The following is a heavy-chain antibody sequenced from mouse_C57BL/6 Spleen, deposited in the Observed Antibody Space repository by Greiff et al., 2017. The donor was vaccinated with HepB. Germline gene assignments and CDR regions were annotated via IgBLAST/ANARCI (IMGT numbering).Heavy chain of an antibody. Sequence: QVQLQQSGAELVKPGASVKLSCKASGYTFTSYWMHWVKQRPGRGLEWIGRIDPNSGGTKYNEKFKSKATLTVDKPSSPAYMQLSSLTSEDSAVYYCAREGAYYGNPFAYWGQGTLVTVSA. CDR3: AREGAYYGNPFAY. V-gene: IGHV1-72*01. CDR2: IDPNSGGT. J-gene: IGHJ3*01. CDR1: GYTFTSYW. D-gene: IGHD2-10*01.